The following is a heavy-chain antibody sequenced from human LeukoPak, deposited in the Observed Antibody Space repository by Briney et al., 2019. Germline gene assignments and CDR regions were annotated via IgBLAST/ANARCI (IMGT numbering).Heavy chain of an antibody. Sequence: SETLSVTCTVSGGSISSYYWSWIRQPPGKGVEWIGYIYYSGSTNYNPSLKSRVTISVDTSKNQFSLKLSSVTAADTAVYYCARADFWSGYPDYWGQGTLVTVSS. CDR3: ARADFWSGYPDY. D-gene: IGHD3-3*01. V-gene: IGHV4-59*01. CDR2: IYYSGST. CDR1: GGSISSYY. J-gene: IGHJ4*02.